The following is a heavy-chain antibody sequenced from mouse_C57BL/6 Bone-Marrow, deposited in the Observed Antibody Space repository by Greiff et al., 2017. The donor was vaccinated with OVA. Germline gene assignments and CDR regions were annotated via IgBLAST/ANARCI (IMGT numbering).Heavy chain of an antibody. CDR3: ADLLRGGYYYAMDY. CDR1: GFNIKNTY. J-gene: IGHJ4*01. Sequence: EVMLVESVAELVRPGASVKLSCTASGFNIKNTYMHWVKQRPEQGLEWIGRIDPANGNTKYAPKFQGKATITADTSSNTAYLQLSSLTSEDTAIYYCADLLRGGYYYAMDYWGQGTSVTVSS. V-gene: IGHV14-3*01. D-gene: IGHD1-1*01. CDR2: IDPANGNT.